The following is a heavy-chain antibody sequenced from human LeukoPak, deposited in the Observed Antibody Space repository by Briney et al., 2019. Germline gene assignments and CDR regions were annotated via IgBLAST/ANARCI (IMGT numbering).Heavy chain of an antibody. CDR3: ARAGFGIDF. V-gene: IGHV4-30-4*08. CDR2: IYYSGST. CDR1: GGSISSGSYY. J-gene: IGHJ4*02. D-gene: IGHD3-10*01. Sequence: PSQTLSLTCTVSGGSISSGSYYWSWIRQPPGKGLEWIGYIYYSGSTYYNPSLKSRVTISIDSSKKQFSLKLTSVTAADTAVYYCARAGFGIDFWGQGTLVTVSS.